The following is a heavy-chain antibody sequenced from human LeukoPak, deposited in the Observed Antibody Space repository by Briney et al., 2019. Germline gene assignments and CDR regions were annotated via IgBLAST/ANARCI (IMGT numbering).Heavy chain of an antibody. D-gene: IGHD5-12*01. Sequence: GGSLRLSCAASGFTFDDYAMHWVRQVPGKGLEWVSGINWNSDSIGYADSVKGRFTTSRDNAKNSLYLQMNSLRAEDTAFYYCATNGGGDSGYGNFDYWGQGTLVTVSS. J-gene: IGHJ4*02. CDR1: GFTFDDYA. CDR3: ATNGGGDSGYGNFDY. CDR2: INWNSDSI. V-gene: IGHV3-9*01.